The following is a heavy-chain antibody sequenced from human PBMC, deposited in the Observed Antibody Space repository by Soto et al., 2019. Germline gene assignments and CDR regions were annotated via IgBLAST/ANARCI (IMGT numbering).Heavy chain of an antibody. CDR3: ATKATSSAYYPFDY. CDR1: GFTFSTYA. V-gene: IGHV3-23*01. CDR2: VSGGADST. D-gene: IGHD3-22*01. Sequence: GGSLRLSCAASGFTFSTYAMSWVRQAPGKGLEWVSTVSGGADSTYYADSVKGRFTISRDNSKNTVYLQMNSLRAEDTAVYYCATKATSSAYYPFDYWGQGSVVTVSS. J-gene: IGHJ4*02.